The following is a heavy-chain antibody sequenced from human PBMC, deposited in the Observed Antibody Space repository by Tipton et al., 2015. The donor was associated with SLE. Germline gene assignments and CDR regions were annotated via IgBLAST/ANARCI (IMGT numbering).Heavy chain of an antibody. D-gene: IGHD6-19*01. CDR3: ARRLPVAGQYWYFDL. Sequence: GLVKPSETLSLSCTVYGGSLSGYYWSWIRQPPGKGLEWIGYIYYTGGTNYNLSLKSRVTISVDTSKNQFSLKLNSVTAADTAVYYCARRLPVAGQYWYFDLWGRGTLVTVSS. CDR1: GGSLSGYY. V-gene: IGHV4-59*01. J-gene: IGHJ2*01. CDR2: IYYTGGT.